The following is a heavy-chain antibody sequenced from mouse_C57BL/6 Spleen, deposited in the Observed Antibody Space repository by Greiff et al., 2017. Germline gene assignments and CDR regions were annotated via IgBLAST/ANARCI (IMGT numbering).Heavy chain of an antibody. Sequence: QVQLQQSGAELVRPGASVTLSCKASGYTFTDYEMHWVKQTPVHGLEWIGAIDPETGGTAYNQKFKGKAILTADKSSSTAYMELRSLTSEDSAVYYCTRWGSIHYYAMDCWGQGTAVTVSS. CDR1: GYTFTDYE. CDR3: TRWGSIHYYAMDC. J-gene: IGHJ4*01. CDR2: IDPETGGT. V-gene: IGHV1-15*01.